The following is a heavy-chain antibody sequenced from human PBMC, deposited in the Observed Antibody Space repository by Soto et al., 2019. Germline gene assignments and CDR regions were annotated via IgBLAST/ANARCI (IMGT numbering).Heavy chain of an antibody. D-gene: IGHD2-2*01. Sequence: SVKVSCKSSGGTFSSYAISWVRQAPGQGLEWMGGIIPIFGTANYAQKFQGRVTITADESTSTAYMELSSLRSEDTAVYYCARASYCISTSCYESDYYGMDVWGQGTTVTVSS. CDR3: ARASYCISTSCYESDYYGMDV. CDR1: GGTFSSYA. V-gene: IGHV1-69*13. J-gene: IGHJ6*02. CDR2: IIPIFGTA.